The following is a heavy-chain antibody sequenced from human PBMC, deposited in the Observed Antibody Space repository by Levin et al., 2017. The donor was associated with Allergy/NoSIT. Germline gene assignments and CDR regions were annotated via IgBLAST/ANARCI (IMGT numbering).Heavy chain of an antibody. CDR1: GGSVSSGPFY. Sequence: SETLSLTCSVSGGSVSSGPFYWTWIRQPPGKGLEWIGYIYSSGSSNYNPSLKSRVTISADTSRNQFSLKMSSVTAADTAVYYCARDRYDSSGVYWGSGWFDPWGQGTLVTVSS. CDR2: IYSSGSS. CDR3: ARDRYDSSGVYWGSGWFDP. V-gene: IGHV4-61*01. J-gene: IGHJ5*02. D-gene: IGHD3-22*01.